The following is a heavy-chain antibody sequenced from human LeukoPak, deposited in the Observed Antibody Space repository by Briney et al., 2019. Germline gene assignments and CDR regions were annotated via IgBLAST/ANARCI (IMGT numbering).Heavy chain of an antibody. D-gene: IGHD3-16*01. CDR3: ARAAGDYVWGGLDY. V-gene: IGHV1-3*03. CDR1: GYTFTSYA. CDR2: INAGNGNT. J-gene: IGHJ4*02. Sequence: ASVKVSCKASGYTFTSYAMHWVRQAPGQRLEWMGWINAGNGNTKYSQEFQGRVTITRDTSASTAYMELSSLRSEDMAVYYCARAAGDYVWGGLDYWGQGTLVTVSS.